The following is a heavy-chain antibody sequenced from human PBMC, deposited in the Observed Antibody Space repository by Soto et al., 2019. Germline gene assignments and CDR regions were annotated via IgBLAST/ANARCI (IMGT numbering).Heavy chain of an antibody. D-gene: IGHD1-1*01. CDR1: GFTFSSYA. CDR2: ISYDGSNK. J-gene: IGHJ4*02. CDR3: AREGELEPFWYYFDY. V-gene: IGHV3-30-3*01. Sequence: GGSLRLSCAASGFTFSSYAMHWVRQAPGKGLEWVAVISYDGSNKYYAGSVKGGVTNSIDNSKNTLYLQMNGLRAEDTAVYYCAREGELEPFWYYFDYWGQGTLVTVSS.